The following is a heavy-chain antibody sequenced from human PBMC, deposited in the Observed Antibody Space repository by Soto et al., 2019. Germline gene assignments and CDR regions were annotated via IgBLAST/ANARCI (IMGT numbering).Heavy chain of an antibody. Sequence: ASVKVSCKASGYTFTSYGISWVRQAPGQGLEWMGWISAYNGNTNYAQKLQGRVTMTTDTSTSTAYMELRSLRSDGTAVYYCARDNGGITGTSATYYYYMDVWGKGTTVTVSS. J-gene: IGHJ6*03. CDR3: ARDNGGITGTSATYYYYMDV. V-gene: IGHV1-18*01. CDR2: ISAYNGNT. CDR1: GYTFTSYG. D-gene: IGHD1-7*01.